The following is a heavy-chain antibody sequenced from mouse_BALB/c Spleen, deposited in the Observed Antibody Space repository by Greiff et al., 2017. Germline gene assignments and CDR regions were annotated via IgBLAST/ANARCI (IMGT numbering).Heavy chain of an antibody. CDR2: ISSGGST. CDR1: GFTFSSYA. D-gene: IGHD2-4*01. V-gene: IGHV5-6-5*01. CDR3: ARGYDSFAY. J-gene: IGHJ3*01. Sequence: EVQGVESGGGLVKPGGSLKLSCAASGFTFSSYAMSWVRQTPEKRLEWVASISSGGSTYYPDSVKGRFTISRDNARNILYLQMSSLRSEDTAMYYCARGYDSFAYWGQGTLVTVSA.